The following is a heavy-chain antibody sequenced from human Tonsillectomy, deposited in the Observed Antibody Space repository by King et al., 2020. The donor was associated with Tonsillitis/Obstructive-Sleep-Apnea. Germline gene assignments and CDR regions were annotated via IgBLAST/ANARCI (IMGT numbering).Heavy chain of an antibody. V-gene: IGHV4-39*01. CDR1: GGSISSSSYY. Sequence: VQLQESGPGLVKPSETLSLTCTVSGGSISSSSYYWGWIRQPPGKGLEWIGSIYYSGSTYYNPSLKSRVTISVDTSKNQFSLKLSSVTAADTAVYYCARVPLNWYFDLWGRGTLVTVSS. CDR3: ARVPLNWYFDL. J-gene: IGHJ2*01. CDR2: IYYSGST. D-gene: IGHD1-1*01.